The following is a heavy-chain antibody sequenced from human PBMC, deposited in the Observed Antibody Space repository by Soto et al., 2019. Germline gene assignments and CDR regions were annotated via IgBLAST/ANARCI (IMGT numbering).Heavy chain of an antibody. J-gene: IGHJ5*02. V-gene: IGHV3-7*04. CDR1: GFTFSTYW. Sequence: EVQLVESGGGLVQPGGSLRLSCAASGFTFSTYWMTWVRQAPGKGLEWVASVKEDGTKKNYVDSVKGRFTISRDNAKNSVYLQMNSLRVEDTAGYYCAGDGLFEPWGQGTLVTVSS. CDR3: AGDGLFEP. CDR2: VKEDGTKK.